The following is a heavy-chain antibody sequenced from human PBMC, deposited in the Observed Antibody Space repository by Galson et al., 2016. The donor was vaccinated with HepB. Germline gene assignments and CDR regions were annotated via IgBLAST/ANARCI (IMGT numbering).Heavy chain of an antibody. CDR2: NYNNDNT. Sequence: SETLSLTCSVSGGPIDSYYWTWIRQPPGKGLEWIGFNYNNDNTNYNPSLKSRVTISLDTSARQFSLILRSVTAADTAIYYFARFTELLGYFGMDVWGQGTTVIVSS. V-gene: IGHV4-59*01. J-gene: IGHJ6*02. D-gene: IGHD1-26*01. CDR3: ARFTELLGYFGMDV. CDR1: GGPIDSYY.